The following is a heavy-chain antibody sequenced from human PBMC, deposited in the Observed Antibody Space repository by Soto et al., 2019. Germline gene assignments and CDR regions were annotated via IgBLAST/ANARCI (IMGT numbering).Heavy chain of an antibody. CDR1: GFTFSSYG. V-gene: IGHV3-33*01. D-gene: IGHD5-12*01. CDR2: IWYDGSNK. Sequence: GGSLRLSCAASGFTFSSYGMHWVRQAPGKGLEWVAVIWYDGSNKYYADSVKGRFTISRDNSKNTLYLQMNSLRAEDTAVYYCASWRDGYNYDAFDIWGQGTMVTVS. J-gene: IGHJ3*02. CDR3: ASWRDGYNYDAFDI.